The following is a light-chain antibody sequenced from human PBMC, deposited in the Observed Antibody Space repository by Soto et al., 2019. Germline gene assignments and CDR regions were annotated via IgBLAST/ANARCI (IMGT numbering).Light chain of an antibody. Sequence: QGARAEPACVPPSPGQTITISCTGTSSDTGAYNFVSWYQQHPGKAPKVLIYEGTKRPSGVSNRFSGSKSGNTASLTISGLQAEDEADYYCCSYKSSTTIYVFGSGTKVTVL. CDR2: EGT. V-gene: IGLV2-14*01. J-gene: IGLJ1*01. CDR3: CSYKSSTTIYV. CDR1: SSDTGAYNF.